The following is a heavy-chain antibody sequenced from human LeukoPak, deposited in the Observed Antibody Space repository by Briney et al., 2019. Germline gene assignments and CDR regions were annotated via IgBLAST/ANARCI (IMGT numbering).Heavy chain of an antibody. J-gene: IGHJ6*03. Sequence: ASVKVSCKASGYTFSNYYMHWVRQAPGQGLEWMGIINPSGGSTSYAQKFQGRVTMTRDMSTSTVYMELSSLRSDDTAVYYCARSFGASQQYSSSWYYYYMDVWGKGTTVTVSS. CDR3: ARSFGASQQYSSSWYYYYMDV. CDR1: GYTFSNYY. V-gene: IGHV1-46*01. D-gene: IGHD6-13*01. CDR2: INPSGGST.